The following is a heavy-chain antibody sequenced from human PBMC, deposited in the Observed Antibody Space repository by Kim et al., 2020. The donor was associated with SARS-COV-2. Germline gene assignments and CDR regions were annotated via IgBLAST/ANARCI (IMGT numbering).Heavy chain of an antibody. J-gene: IGHJ6*02. V-gene: IGHV3-64*01. D-gene: IGHD3-10*01. CDR2: ISSNGGST. CDR1: GFTFSSYA. Sequence: GGSLRLSCAASGFTFSSYAMHWVRQAPGKGLEYVSAISSNGGSTYYANSVKGRFTISSDNSKNTLYLQMGSLRAEDMAVYYCARGREDYYGSGSYYSSSYYYYYYGGDVWGQGPTVTVSS. CDR3: ARGREDYYGSGSYYSSSYYYYYYGGDV.